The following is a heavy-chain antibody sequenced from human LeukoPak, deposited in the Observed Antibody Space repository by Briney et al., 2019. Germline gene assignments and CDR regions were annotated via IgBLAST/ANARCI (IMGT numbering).Heavy chain of an antibody. D-gene: IGHD4-17*01. CDR2: IYYSGST. Sequence: SETLSLTCAVYGGSFSGYYWSWIRQPPGKGLEWIGSIYYSGSTYYNPSLKSRVTISVDTSKNQFSLKLSSVTAADTAVYYCAISYGDPFLDYWGQGTLVTVSS. V-gene: IGHV4-34*01. CDR3: AISYGDPFLDY. J-gene: IGHJ4*02. CDR1: GGSFSGYY.